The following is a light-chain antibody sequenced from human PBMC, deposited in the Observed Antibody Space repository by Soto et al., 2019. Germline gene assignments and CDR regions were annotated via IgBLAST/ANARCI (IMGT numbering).Light chain of an antibody. CDR1: QTIHSY. J-gene: IGKJ1*01. V-gene: IGKV1-39*01. CDR2: SAS. Sequence: DVQMTQSPSSLSASVGDRITLTCRASQTIHSYLHWYQFKPGKASQLLIQSASSLHSGVPSRFSGSGSGTHFTLIISSLQPEDSATYYCQQTFSTPWTFGQGTKVEIK. CDR3: QQTFSTPWT.